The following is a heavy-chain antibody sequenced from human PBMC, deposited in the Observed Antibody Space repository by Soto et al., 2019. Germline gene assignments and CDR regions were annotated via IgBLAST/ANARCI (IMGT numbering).Heavy chain of an antibody. J-gene: IGHJ6*02. D-gene: IGHD2-15*01. Sequence: QVQLQESGPGLVKPSQTLSLTCSVSGGPISRGGYYWSWIRQHPGKGLEWIGYIYYNGSTYYNPSLKSRVTISVDTSKNQFSLKPSSVTAADTAVYYCARDRWWTGYYYYGMDVWGQGTTVTVSS. CDR2: IYYNGST. CDR3: ARDRWWTGYYYYGMDV. CDR1: GGPISRGGYY. V-gene: IGHV4-31*03.